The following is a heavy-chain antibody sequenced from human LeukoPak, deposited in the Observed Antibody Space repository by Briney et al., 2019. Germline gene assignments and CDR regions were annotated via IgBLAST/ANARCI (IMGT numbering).Heavy chain of an antibody. Sequence: SETLSLTCAVYGGSFSGYYWSWIRQPPGKGLEWIGEINHSGSTNYNPSLKSRVTISVDTSKNQFSLKLSSVTAADTAVYYCARCGSSSSLDYWGQGTLVTVSS. J-gene: IGHJ4*02. CDR3: ARCGSSSSLDY. V-gene: IGHV4-34*01. CDR1: GGSFSGYY. CDR2: INHSGST. D-gene: IGHD6-6*01.